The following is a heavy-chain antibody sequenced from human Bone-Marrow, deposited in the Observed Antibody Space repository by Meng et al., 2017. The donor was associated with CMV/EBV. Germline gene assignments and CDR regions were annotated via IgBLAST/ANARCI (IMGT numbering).Heavy chain of an antibody. CDR1: GYTFTGYY. D-gene: IGHD1-26*01. V-gene: IGHV1-2*02. CDR2: INPNSGGT. CDR3: ARGSGSYFGNWFDP. J-gene: IGHJ5*02. Sequence: ASVKVSCKASGYTFTGYYMHWVRQAPGQGLEWMGWINPNSGGTNSAQEFQGRVTVTRDTSISTVYMELSWLRSGDTAVYYCARGSGSYFGNWFDPWVQGTLVTVSS.